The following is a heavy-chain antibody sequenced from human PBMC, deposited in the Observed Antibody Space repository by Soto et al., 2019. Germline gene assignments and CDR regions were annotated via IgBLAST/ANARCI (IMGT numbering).Heavy chain of an antibody. V-gene: IGHV3-48*01. CDR2: ISNRDNII. D-gene: IGHD1-26*01. CDR1: GFTFSSYS. CDR3: VRDSQWAFDY. Sequence: EVQLVESGGGLVQPGGSLRLSCVVSGFTFSSYSMSWVRQTPGKGLEWISYISNRDNIISCSPSVKGRITISSDDAEHTLSLRMNSLTALDTAVYYCVRDSQWAFDYWGQGTLVTVSS. J-gene: IGHJ4*02.